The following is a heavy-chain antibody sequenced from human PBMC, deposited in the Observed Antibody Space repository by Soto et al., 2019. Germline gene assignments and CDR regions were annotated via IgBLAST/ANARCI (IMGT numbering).Heavy chain of an antibody. CDR2: TSYRSKWYN. V-gene: IGHV6-1*01. CDR1: GDSVSSNSAA. Sequence: PSQTLSLTCEISGDSVSSNSAAWNWIRQSPSRGLEWLGRTSYRSKWYNDYAVSVKSRITINPDTSKNQFSLQLNSVTPEDTAEYYCAKVSYYDNRGYFDFWGQGTLVTVSS. D-gene: IGHD3-22*01. J-gene: IGHJ4*02. CDR3: AKVSYYDNRGYFDF.